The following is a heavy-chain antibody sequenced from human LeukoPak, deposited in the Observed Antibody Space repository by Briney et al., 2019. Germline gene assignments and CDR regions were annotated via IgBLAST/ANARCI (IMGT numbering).Heavy chain of an antibody. CDR1: GYTFSDYY. J-gene: IGHJ5*02. CDR3: AREARRTS. CDR2: IIPIFGTA. Sequence: ASVKVSCKASGYTFSDYYMYWLRQAPGEGLEWMGRIIPIFGTANYAQKFQGRVTITTDESTSTAYMELSSLRSEDTAVYYCAREARRTSWGQGTLVTVSS. V-gene: IGHV1-69*05.